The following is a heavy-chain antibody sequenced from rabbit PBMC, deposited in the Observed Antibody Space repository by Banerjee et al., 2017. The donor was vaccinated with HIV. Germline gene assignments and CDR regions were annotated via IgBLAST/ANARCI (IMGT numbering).Heavy chain of an antibody. V-gene: IGHV1S45*01. CDR3: SRGLVAGVLDL. CDR1: GFSFSSGLP. Sequence: QEQLEESGGDLVQPGGSLALTCKASGFSFSSGLPMCWVRQAPGKGLEWIASVDTGDGTTYYASWVNGRFTVSLDNAQNTVFLQMTSLTAADTATYFCSRGLVAGVLDLWGQAPSSPS. D-gene: IGHD3-3*01. J-gene: IGHJ4*01. CDR2: VDTGDGTT.